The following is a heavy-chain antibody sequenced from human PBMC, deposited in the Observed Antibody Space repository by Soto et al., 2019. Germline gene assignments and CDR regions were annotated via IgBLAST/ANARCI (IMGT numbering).Heavy chain of an antibody. D-gene: IGHD2-21*02. J-gene: IGHJ4*02. CDR2: IYYSGST. V-gene: IGHV4-31*03. Sequence: SETLSLTCTVSGGSISSGGYYWSWIRQHPGKGLEWIGYIYYSGSTYYNPSLKSRVTISVDTSKNQFSLKLSSVTAADTAAYYCARDLYGGNSFDYWGQGTLVTVSS. CDR3: ARDLYGGNSFDY. CDR1: GGSISSGGYY.